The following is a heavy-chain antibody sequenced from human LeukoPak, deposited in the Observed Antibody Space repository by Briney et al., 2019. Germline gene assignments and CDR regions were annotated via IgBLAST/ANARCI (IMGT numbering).Heavy chain of an antibody. CDR2: ISSSGSTI. CDR1: GFTFSDYY. V-gene: IGHV3-11*01. J-gene: IGHJ4*02. D-gene: IGHD2-2*01. CDR3: SKWKAIVLVPAARSPIDY. Sequence: GGSLRLSCAASGFTFSDYYMSWIRQAPGKGLEWVSYISSSGSTIYYADSVKGRFTISRDNSKHTLYLQMNSLRAEDTAVYYCSKWKAIVLVPAARSPIDYWGQGTLVTVSS.